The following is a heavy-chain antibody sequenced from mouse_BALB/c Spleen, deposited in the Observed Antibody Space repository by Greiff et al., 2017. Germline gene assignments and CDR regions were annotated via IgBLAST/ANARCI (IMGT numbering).Heavy chain of an antibody. CDR3: ARSVDLIPGWFAY. Sequence: QVQLQQSGAELMKPGASVKISCKATGYTFSSYWIEWVKQRPGHGLEWIGEILPGSGSTNYNEKFKGKATFTADTSSNTAYMQLSSLTSEDSAVYYCARSVDLIPGWFAYWGQGTLVTVSA. CDR1: GYTFSSYW. CDR2: ILPGSGST. V-gene: IGHV1-9*01. J-gene: IGHJ3*01. D-gene: IGHD1-1*02.